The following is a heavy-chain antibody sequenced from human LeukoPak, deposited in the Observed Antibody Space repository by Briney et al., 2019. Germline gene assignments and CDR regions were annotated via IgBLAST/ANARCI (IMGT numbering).Heavy chain of an antibody. J-gene: IGHJ5*02. CDR3: AHQVPPNDEFFDH. Sequence: GESLKISCVASGFTFSSYSMHWVRQAPGEGLEWLSGISNTGRATDYADSIKGRFTISRDNSKNTVFLQMNSLRAEDTAEYFCAHQVPPNDEFFDHWGQGTLVTVSS. V-gene: IGHV3-23*01. CDR1: GFTFSSYS. CDR2: ISNTGRAT.